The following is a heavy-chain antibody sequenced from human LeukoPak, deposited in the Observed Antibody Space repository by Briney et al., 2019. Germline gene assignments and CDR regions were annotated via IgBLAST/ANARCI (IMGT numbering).Heavy chain of an antibody. Sequence: ASVKVSCNASGYTFTSYAMHWVRHAPGQRLEWMGWINAGNGNTKYSQKFQGRVTITRDTSASTAYMELSSLRSEDTAVYYCATTKGPIAVAGTDPGNFDYWGQGTLVTVSS. CDR3: ATTKGPIAVAGTDPGNFDY. CDR1: GYTFTSYA. D-gene: IGHD6-19*01. J-gene: IGHJ4*02. CDR2: INAGNGNT. V-gene: IGHV1-3*01.